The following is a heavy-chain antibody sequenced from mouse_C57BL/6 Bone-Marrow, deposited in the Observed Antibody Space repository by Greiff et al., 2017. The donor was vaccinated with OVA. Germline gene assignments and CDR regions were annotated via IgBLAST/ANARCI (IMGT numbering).Heavy chain of an antibody. CDR3: ARSKGNGNYETWFAY. D-gene: IGHD2-1*01. CDR2: IYPGSGST. CDR1: GYTFTSYW. Sequence: VQLQQPGAELVKPGASVKMSCKASGYTFTSYWITWVKQRPGQGLEWIGDIYPGSGSTNYNEKFKSKATLTVDTSSSTAYMQLSSLTSEDSAVYYCARSKGNGNYETWFAYWGQGTLVTVSA. J-gene: IGHJ3*01. V-gene: IGHV1-55*01.